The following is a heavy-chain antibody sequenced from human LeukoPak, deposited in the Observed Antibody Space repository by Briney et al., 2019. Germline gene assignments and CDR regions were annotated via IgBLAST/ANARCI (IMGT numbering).Heavy chain of an antibody. D-gene: IGHD3-22*01. J-gene: IGHJ3*02. CDR1: GGSISSYY. CDR2: IYYSGST. V-gene: IGHV4-59*01. CDR3: AREQDSSGYYNDAFDI. Sequence: SETLSLTCTVSGGSISSYYWSWIRQPPGKGLEWIGYIYYSGSTNYDPSLKSRVTISVDTSKNQFSLKLSSVTAADTAVYYCAREQDSSGYYNDAFDIWGQGTMVTVSS.